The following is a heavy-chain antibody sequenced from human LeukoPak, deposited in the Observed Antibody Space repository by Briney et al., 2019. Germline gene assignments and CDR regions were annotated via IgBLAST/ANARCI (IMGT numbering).Heavy chain of an antibody. CDR2: ISTSSSFI. CDR1: GFPFSSYT. D-gene: IGHD6-19*01. V-gene: IGHV3-21*04. Sequence: GGSLRLSCTASGFPFSSYTMNWVRHSPGKGLEWVASISTSSSFIKYSALLRGRFTISRDNAKNSLFLQMDSLRVEDMALYYCAKGGPVYSSGWEYFEYWGQGTLVTVSS. J-gene: IGHJ4*02. CDR3: AKGGPVYSSGWEYFEY.